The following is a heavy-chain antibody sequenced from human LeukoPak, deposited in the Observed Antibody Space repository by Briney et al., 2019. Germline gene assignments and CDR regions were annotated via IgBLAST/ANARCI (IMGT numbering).Heavy chain of an antibody. J-gene: IGHJ4*02. Sequence: GGSLGLSCAASGFTFSDYYMSWIRQAPGKGLEWVSYISSSGSTIYYADSVKGRFTISRDDAKNSLYLQMNSLRAEDTAVYYCAREGYSSGWPYYFDYWGQGTLVTVSS. CDR1: GFTFSDYY. CDR3: AREGYSSGWPYYFDY. V-gene: IGHV3-11*01. D-gene: IGHD6-19*01. CDR2: ISSSGSTI.